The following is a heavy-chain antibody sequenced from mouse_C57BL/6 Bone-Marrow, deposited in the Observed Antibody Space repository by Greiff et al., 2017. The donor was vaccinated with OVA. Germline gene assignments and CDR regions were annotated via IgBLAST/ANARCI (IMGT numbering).Heavy chain of an antibody. CDR2: IWGVGST. CDR3: ASEGYYGSSYGAMDY. CDR1: GFSLTSYG. D-gene: IGHD1-1*01. J-gene: IGHJ4*01. V-gene: IGHV2-6*01. Sequence: VHLVESGPGLVAPSQSLSITCTVSGFSLTSYGVDWVRQSPGKGLEWLGVIWGVGSTNYNSALKSRLSISKDNSKSQVFLKMNSLQTDDTAMYYCASEGYYGSSYGAMDYWGQGTSVTVSS.